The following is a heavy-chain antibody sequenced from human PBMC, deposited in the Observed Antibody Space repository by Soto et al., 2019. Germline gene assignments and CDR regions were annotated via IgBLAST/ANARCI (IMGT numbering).Heavy chain of an antibody. V-gene: IGHV3-30-3*01. J-gene: IGHJ4*02. CDR2: ISYDGSNK. CDR3: ARDGYYYGSGSYLDY. Sequence: QVQLVESGGGVVQPGRSLRLSCAASGFTFSSYAMHWVRQAPGKGLEWVAVISYDGSNKYYADSVKGRFTISRDNSKNTLYLQMNSLRAEDTAVYYCARDGYYYGSGSYLDYWCQGSLVTVSS. D-gene: IGHD3-10*01. CDR1: GFTFSSYA.